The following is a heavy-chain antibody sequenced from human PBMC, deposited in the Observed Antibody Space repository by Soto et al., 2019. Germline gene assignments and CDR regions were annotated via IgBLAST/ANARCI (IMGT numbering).Heavy chain of an antibody. CDR3: AKALRERSSSRGLYFDY. CDR2: ISGSGGST. J-gene: IGHJ4*02. D-gene: IGHD2-2*01. CDR1: GCTFSSYA. Sequence: GGSLRLSCASSGCTFSSYAMSWVRQAPGKGLEWVSAISGSGGSTYYADSVKGRFTISRDNSKNTLYLQMNSLRAEDTAVYYCAKALRERSSSRGLYFDYWGQGTLVTVSS. V-gene: IGHV3-23*01.